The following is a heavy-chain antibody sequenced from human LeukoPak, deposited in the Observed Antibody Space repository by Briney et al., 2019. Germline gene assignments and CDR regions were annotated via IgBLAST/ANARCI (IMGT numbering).Heavy chain of an antibody. CDR2: MNPNSGNT. CDR1: GYTFTSYD. V-gene: IGHV1-8*03. D-gene: IGHD3-10*01. CDR3: ARVFGFGEPMDV. Sequence: GASVKVSCKASGYTFTSYDINWVRQATGQGLEWMGWMNPNSGNTGYAQKFQGRVTITRNTSISTAYMELSSLRSEDTAVYYCARVFGFGEPMDVWGKGTTVTVCS. J-gene: IGHJ6*03.